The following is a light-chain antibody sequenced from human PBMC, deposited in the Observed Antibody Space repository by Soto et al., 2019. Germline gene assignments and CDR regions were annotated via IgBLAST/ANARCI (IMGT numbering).Light chain of an antibody. Sequence: QSALTQPPSASGTPGHRVTISCSGSSCNVGSNTVNWYQQLPGTAPKLLIYSDNQRPSGVPDRFSGSKSGTSASLAISGLQSEDEADYYCAAWDDSLNGYVFGTGTKVTVL. CDR2: SDN. J-gene: IGLJ1*01. CDR1: SCNVGSNT. CDR3: AAWDDSLNGYV. V-gene: IGLV1-44*01.